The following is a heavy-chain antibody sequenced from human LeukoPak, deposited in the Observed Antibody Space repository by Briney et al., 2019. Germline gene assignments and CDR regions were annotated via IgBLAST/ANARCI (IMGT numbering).Heavy chain of an antibody. Sequence: ASVKVSCKASGGTFSSYAISWVRQAPGQGLEWMGGIIPIFGTANYAQKFQGRVTITADESTSTAYMELSSLRSEDTAVYYCARDYPAALSYNWFDPWGQGTLVTVSS. CDR3: ARDYPAALSYNWFDP. J-gene: IGHJ5*02. D-gene: IGHD3-16*02. CDR2: IIPIFGTA. CDR1: GGTFSSYA. V-gene: IGHV1-69*13.